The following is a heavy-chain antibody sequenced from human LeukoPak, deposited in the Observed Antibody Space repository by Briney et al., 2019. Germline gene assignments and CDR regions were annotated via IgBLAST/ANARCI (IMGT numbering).Heavy chain of an antibody. V-gene: IGHV3-23*01. J-gene: IGHJ4*02. CDR3: ARDIDNGDYVVY. Sequence: GGSLRLSCAASGFTFSGFAMSWIRQAPGKGLEWVSSISRSGESTFYADSVKGRFTISRDNSKNTLYLQMYSLRAEDTAVYYCARDIDNGDYVVYWGQGTLVTVSS. CDR2: ISRSGEST. CDR1: GFTFSGFA. D-gene: IGHD4-17*01.